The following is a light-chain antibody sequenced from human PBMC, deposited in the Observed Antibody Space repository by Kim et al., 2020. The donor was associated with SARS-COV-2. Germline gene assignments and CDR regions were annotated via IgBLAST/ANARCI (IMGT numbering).Light chain of an antibody. CDR1: RSDVGAYKY. V-gene: IGLV2-14*03. CDR2: DVR. CDR3: TSYTSSSTYV. J-gene: IGLJ1*01. Sequence: GQLITISSAATRSDVGAYKYVAWYQQHPGNAPKLLIYDVRDRPSGVSNRFSGSKSGNTASLTISGLQAEDEADYYCTSYTSSSTYVFGTGTKVTVL.